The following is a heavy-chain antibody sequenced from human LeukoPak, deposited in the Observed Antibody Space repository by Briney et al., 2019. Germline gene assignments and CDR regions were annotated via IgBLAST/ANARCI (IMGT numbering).Heavy chain of an antibody. CDR3: ARDLHSASYDYVWGRPPYYFDY. CDR1: RFTFSSYS. V-gene: IGHV3-21*01. D-gene: IGHD3-16*01. CDR2: ISSSSSYI. Sequence: PGGSLRLSCAASRFTFSSYSMNWVRQAPGKGLEWVSSISSSSSYIYYADTVKARFTISRDNAKNSLYLTMTSRSADDTAVYYCARDLHSASYDYVWGRPPYYFDYWGQGTLVTVSS. J-gene: IGHJ4*02.